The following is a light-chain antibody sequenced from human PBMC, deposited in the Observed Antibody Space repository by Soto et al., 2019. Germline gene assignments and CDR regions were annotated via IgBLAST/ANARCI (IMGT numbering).Light chain of an antibody. Sequence: EIVLTQSPATLSLSPGERATLSCRASQSVSNYLAWYQQKPGQAPRLLIYDASNRATGIPARFSGSGSGTDFTLTISNLEPEDFAVYYCQQRSNWPPTWTFGQGTKVEIK. CDR2: DAS. V-gene: IGKV3-11*01. CDR3: QQRSNWPPTWT. J-gene: IGKJ1*01. CDR1: QSVSNY.